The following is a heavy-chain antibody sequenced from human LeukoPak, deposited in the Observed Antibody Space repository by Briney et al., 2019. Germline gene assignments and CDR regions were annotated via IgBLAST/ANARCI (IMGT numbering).Heavy chain of an antibody. CDR1: GGSFSGYY. CDR3: ARGARGWFDP. D-gene: IGHD3-10*01. J-gene: IGHJ5*02. Sequence: SETLSLTCAVYGGSFSGYYWSWIRRPPGKGLEWIGYIYYSGSTYYNPSLKSRVTISVDTSKNQFSLKLSSVTAADTAVYYCARGARGWFDPWGQGTLVTVSS. CDR2: IYYSGST. V-gene: IGHV4-34*09.